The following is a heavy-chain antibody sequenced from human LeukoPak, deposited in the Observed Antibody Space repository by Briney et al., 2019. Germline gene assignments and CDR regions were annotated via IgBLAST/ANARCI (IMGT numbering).Heavy chain of an antibody. CDR1: GGPVSSGSYY. J-gene: IGHJ4*02. D-gene: IGHD5-18*01. CDR3: ARGTRGYSYGYVAY. CDR2: IYYSGST. Sequence: SETLSLTCTVSGGPVSSGSYYWSWIRQPPGKGLELIGYIYYSGSTNYNPSLKSRVTISVDTSKNQFSLKLSSVTAADTAVYYCARGTRGYSYGYVAYWGQGTLVTVSS. V-gene: IGHV4-61*01.